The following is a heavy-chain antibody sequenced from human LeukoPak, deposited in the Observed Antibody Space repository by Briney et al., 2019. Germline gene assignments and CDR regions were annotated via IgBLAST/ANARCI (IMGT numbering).Heavy chain of an antibody. Sequence: PSETLSLTCTVSGGSISSSSYYWGWIRQPPGKGLEWIGSIYYSGSTYYNPSLKSRVTISVDTSKNQFSLKLSSVTAADTAVYYCARGNRIVGATLLEIRFDYWGQGTLVTVSS. D-gene: IGHD1-26*01. J-gene: IGHJ4*02. CDR3: ARGNRIVGATLLEIRFDY. CDR2: IYYSGST. CDR1: GGSISSSSYY. V-gene: IGHV4-39*01.